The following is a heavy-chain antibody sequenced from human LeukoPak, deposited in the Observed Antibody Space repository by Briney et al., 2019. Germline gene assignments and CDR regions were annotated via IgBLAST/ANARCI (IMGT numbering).Heavy chain of an antibody. D-gene: IGHD3-22*01. J-gene: IGHJ3*02. CDR1: GGSISSYY. Sequence: PSETLSLTCTVSGGSISSYYWSWIRQPPGKGLEWIGYIYYSGSTNYNPSLKSRVTISVDTSKNQFSLKLSSVTAADTAVYYCARERGGNYYDSSGYYIDAFDIWGQGTMVTVSS. V-gene: IGHV4-59*01. CDR3: ARERGGNYYDSSGYYIDAFDI. CDR2: IYYSGST.